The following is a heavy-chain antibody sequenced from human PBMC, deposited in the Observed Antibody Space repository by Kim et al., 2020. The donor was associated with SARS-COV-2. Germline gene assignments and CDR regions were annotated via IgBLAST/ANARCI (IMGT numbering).Heavy chain of an antibody. CDR2: IYYSGST. Sequence: SETLSLTCTVSGGSISSSSYYWGWIRQPPGKGLEWIGSIYYSGSTYYNPSLKSRVTISVDTSKNQFSLKLSSVTAADTAVYYCAGTYSSSSDRLFDYWGQGTLVTVSS. CDR3: AGTYSSSSDRLFDY. V-gene: IGHV4-39*01. J-gene: IGHJ4*02. CDR1: GGSISSSSYY. D-gene: IGHD6-6*01.